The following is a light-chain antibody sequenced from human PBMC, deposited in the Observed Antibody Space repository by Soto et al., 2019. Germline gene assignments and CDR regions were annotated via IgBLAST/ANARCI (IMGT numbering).Light chain of an antibody. CDR2: GIS. CDR3: QQYTQSLWT. CDR1: QSVSASQ. Sequence: PGERATLSCRTSQSVSASQLAWYQQKPGQAPRLLIYGISKRAACIPDRFTGSGSGTDFTLTIDGLEPEDFAVYYCQQYTQSLWTFGQGTKVEFK. J-gene: IGKJ1*01. V-gene: IGKV3-20*01.